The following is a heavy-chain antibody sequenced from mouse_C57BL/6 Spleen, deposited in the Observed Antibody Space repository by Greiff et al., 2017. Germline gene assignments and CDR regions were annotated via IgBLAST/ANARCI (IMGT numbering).Heavy chain of an antibody. CDR2: IYPGSGST. CDR1: GYTFTSYW. V-gene: IGHV1-55*01. CDR3: ASHYYGSSYDAMDY. Sequence: VQLQQPGAELVKPGASVKMSCKASGYTFTSYWITWVKQSPGQGLEWIGDIYPGSGSTNYNEKFKSKATLTVDTSSSTAYMQLSSLTSEDSAVYYCASHYYGSSYDAMDYWGQGTSVTVSS. D-gene: IGHD1-1*01. J-gene: IGHJ4*01.